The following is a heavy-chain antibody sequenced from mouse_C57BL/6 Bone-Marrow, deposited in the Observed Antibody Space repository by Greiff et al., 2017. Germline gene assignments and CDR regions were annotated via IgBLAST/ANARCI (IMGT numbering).Heavy chain of an antibody. CDR2: INPDSSTI. D-gene: IGHD2-4*01. CDR3: AGIYYDYYYFDY. J-gene: IGHJ2*01. V-gene: IGHV4-1*01. CDR1: GIDFSRYW. Sequence: DVKLQESGGGLVQPGGSLKLSCAASGIDFSRYWMSWVRRAPGKGLEWIGEINPDSSTINYAPSLKDKFIISRDNAKNTLYLQMSKVRSEDTALYYCAGIYYDYYYFDYWGQGTTLTVSS.